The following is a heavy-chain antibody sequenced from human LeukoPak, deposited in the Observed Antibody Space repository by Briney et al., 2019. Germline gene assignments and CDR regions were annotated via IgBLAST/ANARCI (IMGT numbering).Heavy chain of an antibody. V-gene: IGHV4-34*01. Sequence: SETPSPTCAVYGGSFSGYYWSWIRQPPGKGLEWIGEINHSGSTNYNPSLKSRVTISVDTSKNQFYLKLSSVTAADTAVYYCARLTARDYYYMDVWGKGTTVTVSS. J-gene: IGHJ6*03. CDR2: INHSGST. D-gene: IGHD2-21*02. CDR3: ARLTARDYYYMDV. CDR1: GGSFSGYY.